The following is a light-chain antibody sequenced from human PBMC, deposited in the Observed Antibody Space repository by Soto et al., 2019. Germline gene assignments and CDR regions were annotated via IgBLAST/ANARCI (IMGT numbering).Light chain of an antibody. Sequence: QCALTQPASVSGSPGQSITLSCAGTGSDVVGYNYVSWYQQHPGKAPKLMIYEVSNRPSGISHRFSGSKSGNTASLTISGLRAEDEADYYCSSYTRQYTPSYVFGTGTKVTVL. CDR3: SSYTRQYTPSYV. J-gene: IGLJ1*01. V-gene: IGLV2-14*01. CDR1: GSDVVGYNY. CDR2: EVS.